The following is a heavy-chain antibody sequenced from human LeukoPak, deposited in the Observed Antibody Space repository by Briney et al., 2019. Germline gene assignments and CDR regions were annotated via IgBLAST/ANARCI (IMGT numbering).Heavy chain of an antibody. D-gene: IGHD6-19*01. J-gene: IGHJ4*02. CDR1: GFTVSSNY. CDR3: ARESSSSGWFNYFDS. V-gene: IGHV3-66*01. Sequence: GGSLRLSCAASGFTVSSNYMSWVRQAPGKGLEWVSVIYSGGSTYYADSVKGRFTISRDNSKNTLYLQMNSLRAEDTAVYYCARESSSSGWFNYFDSWGQGTLVTVSS. CDR2: IYSGGST.